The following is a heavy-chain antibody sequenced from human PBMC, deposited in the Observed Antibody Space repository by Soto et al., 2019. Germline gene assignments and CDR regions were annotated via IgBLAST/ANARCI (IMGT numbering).Heavy chain of an antibody. CDR3: AKGDMTTVTMDWFDP. Sequence: QVQLVQSGAEVKKPGASVKVSCKASGYTFTSYYMHWVRQAPGQGLEWMGIINPSGGSTSYAQKPRAGVTMTGDTSTSTLYMELSSLRAEDTAVYYCAKGDMTTVTMDWFDPWGQGTLVTVSS. D-gene: IGHD4-17*01. J-gene: IGHJ5*02. V-gene: IGHV1-46*01. CDR1: GYTFTSYY. CDR2: INPSGGST.